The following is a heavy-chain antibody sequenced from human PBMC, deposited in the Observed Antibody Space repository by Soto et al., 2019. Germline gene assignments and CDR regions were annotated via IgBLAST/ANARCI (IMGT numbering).Heavy chain of an antibody. V-gene: IGHV4-39*01. D-gene: IGHD4-17*01. Sequence: PSETLSLTCTVSGGSISSSSYYWGWIRQPPGKGLEWIGSIYYSGSTYYNPSLKSRVTISVDTSKNQFSLKLSSVTAADTAVYYCARQPKVTTSTLEYYYYYMDVWGKGTTVT. J-gene: IGHJ6*03. CDR1: GGSISSSSYY. CDR3: ARQPKVTTSTLEYYYYYMDV. CDR2: IYYSGST.